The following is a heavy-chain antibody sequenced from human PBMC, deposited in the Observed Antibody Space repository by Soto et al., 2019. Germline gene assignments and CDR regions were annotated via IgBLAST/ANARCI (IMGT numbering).Heavy chain of an antibody. Sequence: QVQLQQWGAGLLKPSETLSLTCAVYGGSFSGYYWSWIRQPPGKGLEWIGEINHSGSTNYNPSLKGRVTISVDTSKNQFSLKLSSVTAADTAVYYCARRLYYYGSGSHFDYWGQGTLVTVSS. D-gene: IGHD3-10*01. CDR1: GGSFSGYY. V-gene: IGHV4-34*01. J-gene: IGHJ4*02. CDR3: ARRLYYYGSGSHFDY. CDR2: INHSGST.